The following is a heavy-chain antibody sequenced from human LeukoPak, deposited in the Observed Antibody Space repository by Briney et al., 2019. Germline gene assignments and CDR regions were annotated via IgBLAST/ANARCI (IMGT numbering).Heavy chain of an antibody. V-gene: IGHV4-39*07. CDR3: ARGYGAGHYFDY. J-gene: IGHJ4*02. Sequence: SETLSLTCTVSGGSISSSSYYWGWIRQPPGKGLEWIGSIYYSGSTYYNPSLKSRVTISVDTSKNQFSLNLSFVTAADTAVYYCARGYGAGHYFDYWGQGTPVTVSS. CDR2: IYYSGST. CDR1: GGSISSSSYY. D-gene: IGHD6-19*01.